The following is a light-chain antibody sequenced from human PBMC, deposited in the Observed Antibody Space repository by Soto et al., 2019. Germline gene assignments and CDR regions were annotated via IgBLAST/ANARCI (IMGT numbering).Light chain of an antibody. V-gene: IGKV3D-15*02. Sequence: EVVMRQSPATLSVSPGEGATLSCRASQGIGDTLAWYQHKTGQTPRLLIYDKSTRATGVPTRFSGSGSGTDLTLTISRLEPEDFAVYHCQQYGTSPWTCGQGTKVDIK. J-gene: IGKJ1*01. CDR3: QQYGTSPWT. CDR1: QGIGDT. CDR2: DKS.